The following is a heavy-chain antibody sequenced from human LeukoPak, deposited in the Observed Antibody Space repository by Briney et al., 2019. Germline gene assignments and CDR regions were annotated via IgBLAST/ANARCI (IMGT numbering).Heavy chain of an antibody. D-gene: IGHD1-14*01. J-gene: IGHJ4*02. V-gene: IGHV3-23*01. CDR3: AKGTGNTPDF. CDR1: GFTFSNYA. Sequence: GESLKISCGASGFTFSNYAMSWVRQAPGKGLEWVSAIRTSGSTYYADSVKGRFTISRDNSKNTLYLQMNSLRAEDTAVYYCAKGTGNTPDFWGQGTLVTVSS. CDR2: IRTSGST.